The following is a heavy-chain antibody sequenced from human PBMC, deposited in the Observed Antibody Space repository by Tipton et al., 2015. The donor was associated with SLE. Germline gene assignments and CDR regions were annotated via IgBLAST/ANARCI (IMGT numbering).Heavy chain of an antibody. V-gene: IGHV4-38-2*01. CDR2: IYYSGNT. J-gene: IGHJ4*02. D-gene: IGHD5-24*01. Sequence: TLSLTCAVSGYSISSGYYWGWIRQPPGKGLEWIGSIYYSGNTYYNPSLKSRVTISLDRSKNQFFLKLRSVNAADTAVYYCASLGAVTDAYNDEDWGQGTLVTVSS. CDR3: ASLGAVTDAYNDED. CDR1: GYSISSGYY.